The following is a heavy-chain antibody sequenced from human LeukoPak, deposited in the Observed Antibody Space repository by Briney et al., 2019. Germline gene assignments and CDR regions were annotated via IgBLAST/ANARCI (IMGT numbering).Heavy chain of an antibody. CDR1: GGSISSSSYY. V-gene: IGHV4-39*07. Sequence: SETLSLTCTVSGGSISSSSYYWGWIRQPPGKGLEWIGSIYYSGSTYYNPSLKSRVTMSVDTSKNQFSLKLSSVTAADTAVYYCARDHLFDYWGQGTLVTVSS. CDR3: ARDHLFDY. CDR2: IYYSGST. J-gene: IGHJ4*02.